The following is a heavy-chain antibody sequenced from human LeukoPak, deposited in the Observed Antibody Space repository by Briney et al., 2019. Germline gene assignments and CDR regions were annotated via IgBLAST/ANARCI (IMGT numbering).Heavy chain of an antibody. Sequence: ASVKVSCKASGGTFSSYAISWVRQAPGQGLEWMGRIIPILGIANYAQKFQGRVTITADKSTSTAYMELSSLRSEDTAVYYCASPVAYCGGDPRCPLDYWGQGTLVTVSS. V-gene: IGHV1-69*04. CDR1: GGTFSSYA. CDR3: ASPVAYCGGDPRCPLDY. D-gene: IGHD2-21*02. CDR2: IIPILGIA. J-gene: IGHJ4*02.